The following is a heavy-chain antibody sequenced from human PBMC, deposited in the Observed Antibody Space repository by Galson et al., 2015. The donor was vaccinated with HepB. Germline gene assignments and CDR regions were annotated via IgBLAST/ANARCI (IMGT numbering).Heavy chain of an antibody. CDR3: ARHQAINRYFDL. V-gene: IGHV3-33*07. D-gene: IGHD2-2*02. CDR2: IWYDGSNK. CDR1: GFTFSDYG. J-gene: IGHJ2*01. Sequence: SLRLSCAASGFTFSDYGIYWVRQVPGKGLEWVAVIWYDGSNKYYGDSVRGRITISVDTSKDQVSLRLSSVTAAETSVYYCARHQAINRYFDLWGRGTLVTVSS.